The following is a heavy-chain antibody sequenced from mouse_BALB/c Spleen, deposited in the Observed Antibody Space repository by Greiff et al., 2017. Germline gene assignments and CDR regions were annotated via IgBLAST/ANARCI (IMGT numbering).Heavy chain of an antibody. Sequence: EVKLQESGTVLARPGASVKMSCKASGYTFTSYWMHWVKQRPGQGLEWIGAIYPGNSDTSYNQKFKGKAKLTAVTSTSTAYMELSSLTNEDSAVYYCTSYYGNYYAWFAYWGQGTLVTVSA. D-gene: IGHD2-1*01. CDR2: IYPGNSDT. CDR3: TSYYGNYYAWFAY. CDR1: GYTFTSYW. V-gene: IGHV1-5*01. J-gene: IGHJ3*01.